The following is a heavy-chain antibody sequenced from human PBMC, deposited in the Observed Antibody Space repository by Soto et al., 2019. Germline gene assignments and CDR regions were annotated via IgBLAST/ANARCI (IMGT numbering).Heavy chain of an antibody. V-gene: IGHV4-30-4*01. CDR3: ATQPYSHPLGYCSSSRCSVVIRY. CDR2: IYYSGST. CDR1: GGSISSCDYS. J-gene: IGHJ4*02. Sequence: TSVTLSLTCTVSGGSISSCDYSWSWIHQPPRKGLEWIGYIYYSGSTYYNPSLKSRVTISVDTSKHQFSPKLSSVTAADTAVYYCATQPYSHPLGYCSSSRCSVVIRYCGRRTLVTVSS. D-gene: IGHD2-2*01.